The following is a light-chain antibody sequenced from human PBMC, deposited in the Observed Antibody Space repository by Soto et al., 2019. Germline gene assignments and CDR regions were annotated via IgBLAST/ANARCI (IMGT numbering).Light chain of an antibody. Sequence: QSALTQPASVSGSPGQSITISCTGTSSDVGGYNYVSWYQQHPGEAPKLMIYDVTNRPSGVSNRFSGSKSGNTASLTISGLQAEDEADYYCSSSTSSTTRVVFGGGTKLTV. V-gene: IGLV2-14*03. CDR2: DVT. CDR3: SSSTSSTTRVV. J-gene: IGLJ2*01. CDR1: SSDVGGYNY.